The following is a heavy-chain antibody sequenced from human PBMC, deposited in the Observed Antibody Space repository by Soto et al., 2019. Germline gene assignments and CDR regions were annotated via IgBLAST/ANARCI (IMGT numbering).Heavy chain of an antibody. D-gene: IGHD6-6*01. CDR3: ARGVEYSSSANNWFDP. CDR2: INPNSGGT. Sequence: ASVKVSCKASGYTFTGYYTHWVRQAPGQGLEWMGWINPNSGGTNYARKFQGWVTMTRDTSISTAYMELSRLRSDDTAVYYCARGVEYSSSANNWFDPWGQGTLVTVSS. J-gene: IGHJ5*02. V-gene: IGHV1-2*04. CDR1: GYTFTGYY.